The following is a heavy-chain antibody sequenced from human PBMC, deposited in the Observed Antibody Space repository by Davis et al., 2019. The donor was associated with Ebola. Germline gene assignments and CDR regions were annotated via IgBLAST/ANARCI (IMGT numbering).Heavy chain of an antibody. J-gene: IGHJ6*02. V-gene: IGHV3-15*01. CDR3: TTDKYGDYGYYYGMDV. D-gene: IGHD4-17*01. CDR2: IKSKTDGGTT. Sequence: GESLKISCAASGFTFNNAWMSWVRQASGKGLEWVGRIKSKTDGGTTDYAAPVKGRFTISRDDSKNTLYLQMNSLKTEDTAVYYCTTDKYGDYGYYYGMDVWGQGTTVTVSS. CDR1: GFTFNNAW.